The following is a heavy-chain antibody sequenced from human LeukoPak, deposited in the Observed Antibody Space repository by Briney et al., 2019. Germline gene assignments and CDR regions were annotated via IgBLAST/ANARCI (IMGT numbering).Heavy chain of an antibody. Sequence: PGGSLRLSCEVSGFTFTRYGMHWVRQAPGKGLEWVAVVWHDGSDNAYADSVKGRFTISRDDTKNMLYLQMNSLRAEDTALYYCARDRTYCSSTSCTGLGMDVWGQGTTVTVSS. V-gene: IGHV3-33*01. CDR2: VWHDGSDN. CDR3: ARDRTYCSSTSCTGLGMDV. CDR1: GFTFTRYG. J-gene: IGHJ6*02. D-gene: IGHD2-2*01.